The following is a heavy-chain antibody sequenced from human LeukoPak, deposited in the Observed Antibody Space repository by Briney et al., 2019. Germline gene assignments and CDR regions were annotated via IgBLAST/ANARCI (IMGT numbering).Heavy chain of an antibody. CDR1: GDSVRSYY. J-gene: IGHJ2*01. CDR3: ARDPARSSFMYGKYIEEWYFDL. D-gene: IGHD6-13*01. V-gene: IGHV4-59*02. CDR2: INDRGST. Sequence: SEILSLTCTVSGDSVRSYYWSWIRQPPGQGLEWLGHINDRGSTNYNPSLQGRVTISIDTSKNQFSLKVNSVTAADTAVYYCARDPARSSFMYGKYIEEWYFDLWGRGTLVTVSS.